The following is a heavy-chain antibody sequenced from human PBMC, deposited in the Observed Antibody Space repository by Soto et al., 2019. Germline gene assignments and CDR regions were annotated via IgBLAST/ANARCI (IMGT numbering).Heavy chain of an antibody. J-gene: IGHJ6*02. V-gene: IGHV3-74*01. Sequence: GGSLRLSCAASGFTFSSYWMHWVRQAPGRGLVWVSRINSDGSSAYYADSVKGRFTLSRLSPKNTLYLQMNSLRVEDTGLYYCARVNRRGYEGNDPPPLYYYGMDLWGQGTTVTVSS. CDR2: INSDGSSA. CDR1: GFTFSSYW. D-gene: IGHD5-12*01. CDR3: ARVNRRGYEGNDPPPLYYYGMDL.